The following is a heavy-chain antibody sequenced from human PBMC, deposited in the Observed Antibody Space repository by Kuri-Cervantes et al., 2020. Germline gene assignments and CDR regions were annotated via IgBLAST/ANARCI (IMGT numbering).Heavy chain of an antibody. CDR1: GDSVSSNTW. V-gene: IGHV4-4*02. CDR3: ARPLNNGWDAFDI. CDR2: ISHSGST. Sequence: SETLSLTCVVSGDSVSSNTWWSWVRQPPGKGLEWIGEISHSGSTNYNPSLKSRVTISVDKSKNQFSLKLSSVTAADTAVYYCARPLNNGWDAFDIWGQGTMVTVSS. J-gene: IGHJ3*02. D-gene: IGHD6-19*01.